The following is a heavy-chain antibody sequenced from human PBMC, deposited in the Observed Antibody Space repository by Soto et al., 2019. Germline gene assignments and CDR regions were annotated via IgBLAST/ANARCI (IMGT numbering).Heavy chain of an antibody. V-gene: IGHV4-39*01. CDR3: ASRVYGAPL. D-gene: IGHD3-10*01. J-gene: IGHJ4*02. CDR2: IYSDGST. Sequence: SETLSLTCTVSGGSVSSSSYYWGWIRQPPGKGLEWIGSIYSDGSTYYNPSLKSRVTISVDTSKNQFSLKLSSVTAADTAVYYCASRVYGAPLWGRGTLVPVSP. CDR1: GGSVSSSSYY.